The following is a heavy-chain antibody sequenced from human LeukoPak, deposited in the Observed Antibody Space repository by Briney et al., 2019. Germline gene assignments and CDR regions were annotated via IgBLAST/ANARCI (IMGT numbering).Heavy chain of an antibody. Sequence: PGGSLRLSCAASGFTFNSYSMNWVRQAPGKGLEWVSSISSSSSYIYYADSVKGRFTISRDNAKNSLYLQMNSLRAEDTAVYYCASLDEYYYDSSGYHDAFDIWGQGTMVTVSS. J-gene: IGHJ3*02. CDR3: ASLDEYYYDSSGYHDAFDI. CDR2: ISSSSSYI. CDR1: GFTFNSYS. D-gene: IGHD3-22*01. V-gene: IGHV3-21*01.